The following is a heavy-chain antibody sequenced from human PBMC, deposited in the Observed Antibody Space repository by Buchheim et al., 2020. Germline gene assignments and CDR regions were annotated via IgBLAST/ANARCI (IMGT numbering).Heavy chain of an antibody. J-gene: IGHJ5*02. Sequence: QVQLQQWGAGLLKPSETLSLTCAVYGGSFSGYYWSWIRQPPGKGLEWIGEINHSGSTNYNPSLKSRVTISVDTAKNHFSLKLSSVTAADTAVYYCARGDYDFWSGTIRGFDPWGQGTL. CDR1: GGSFSGYY. CDR3: ARGDYDFWSGTIRGFDP. D-gene: IGHD3-3*01. CDR2: INHSGST. V-gene: IGHV4-34*01.